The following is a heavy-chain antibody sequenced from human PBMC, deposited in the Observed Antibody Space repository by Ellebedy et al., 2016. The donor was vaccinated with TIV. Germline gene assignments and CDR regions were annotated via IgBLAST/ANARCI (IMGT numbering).Heavy chain of an antibody. CDR1: GFSLRTARMG. D-gene: IGHD3-22*01. CDR2: IFSNDDK. J-gene: IGHJ6*02. V-gene: IGHV2-26*01. Sequence: SGPTLVKPTDTLTLTCTVSGFSLRTARMGVSWIRQPPGKALEWLAHIFSNDDKSYRTSLKSRLTISKDTSKSQVVLTMTNMDPVETATYYCARMGGDSSGYYEAHLYYYGMDVWGQGTTVTVSS. CDR3: ARMGGDSSGYYEAHLYYYGMDV.